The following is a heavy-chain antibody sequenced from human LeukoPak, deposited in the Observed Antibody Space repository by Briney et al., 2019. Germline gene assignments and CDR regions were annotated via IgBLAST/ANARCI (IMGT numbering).Heavy chain of an antibody. D-gene: IGHD2-2*02. CDR3: AREGYCSSTSCYIWFDP. J-gene: IGHJ5*02. V-gene: IGHV1-18*01. CDR1: GYTFTSYG. Sequence: ASVKVSCKASGYTFTSYGISWVRQAPGQGLEWMRWISAYNGNTNYAQKLQGRVTMTTDTSTSTAYMELRSLRSDDTAVYYCAREGYCSSTSCYIWFDPWGQGTLVTVSS. CDR2: ISAYNGNT.